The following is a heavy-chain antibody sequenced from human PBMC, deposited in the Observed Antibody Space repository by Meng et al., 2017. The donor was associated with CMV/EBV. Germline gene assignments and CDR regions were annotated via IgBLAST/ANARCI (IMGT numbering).Heavy chain of an antibody. Sequence: GESLKISCAASGFTFSSYGMHWVRQAPGKGLEWVAVIWYDGSNKYYADSVKGRFTISRDNSKNTLYLQMNSLRAEDTAVYYCAKEYGRYCSGGSCYSRHWGQGTLVTVSS. D-gene: IGHD2-15*01. CDR2: IWYDGSNK. V-gene: IGHV3-33*06. CDR1: GFTFSSYG. J-gene: IGHJ4*02. CDR3: AKEYGRYCSGGSCYSRH.